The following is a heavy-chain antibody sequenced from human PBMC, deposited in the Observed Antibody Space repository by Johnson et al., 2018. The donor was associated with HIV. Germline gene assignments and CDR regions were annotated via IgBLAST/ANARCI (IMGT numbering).Heavy chain of an antibody. D-gene: IGHD6-19*01. CDR2: ISYYGSNQ. CDR3: ARSGSRQWLVRGAFDI. CDR1: GFTFSSYA. V-gene: IGHV3-30*14. J-gene: IGHJ3*02. Sequence: QMQLVESGGGVVQPGRSLRLSCAASGFTFSSYAMHWVRQAPGKGLEWVAVISYYGSNQYYADSVKGRFTISRDNSKNTLYLQMNSLRAEGTAVYYCARSGSRQWLVRGAFDIWGQGTMVTVSS.